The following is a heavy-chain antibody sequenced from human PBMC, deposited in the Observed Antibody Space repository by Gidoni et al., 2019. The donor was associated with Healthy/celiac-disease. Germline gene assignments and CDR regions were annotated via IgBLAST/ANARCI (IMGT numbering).Heavy chain of an antibody. CDR1: GFTFGAYA. V-gene: IGHV3-49*03. D-gene: IGHD1-26*01. CDR2: IRSKAYGGTT. CDR3: TRVNGIGAGPKYYGMDV. Sequence: EVQLVESGGGLVQPGRSLRLSCTASGFTFGAYAMSWFRQAPGKGLEWVGFIRSKAYGGTTEYAASVKGRFTISRDDSKSIAYLQMNSLKTEDTAVYYCTRVNGIGAGPKYYGMDVWGQGTTVTVSS. J-gene: IGHJ6*02.